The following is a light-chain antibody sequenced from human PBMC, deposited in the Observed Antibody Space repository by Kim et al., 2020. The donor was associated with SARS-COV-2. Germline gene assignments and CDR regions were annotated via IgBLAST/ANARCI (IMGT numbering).Light chain of an antibody. Sequence: EIVLTQSPGTLSLSPGVRATLSCRASQSVSDSNLAWYQHKPGRAPRLLIYGASTRATGIPDRFSGSGSGTDFTLTISRLEPEDFAMYYCQQYGYSPWTFGQGTKVEI. CDR3: QQYGYSPWT. J-gene: IGKJ1*01. CDR1: QSVSDSN. V-gene: IGKV3-20*01. CDR2: GAS.